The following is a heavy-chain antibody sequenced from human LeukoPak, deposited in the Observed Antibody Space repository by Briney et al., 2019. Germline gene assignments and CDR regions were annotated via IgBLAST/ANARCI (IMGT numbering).Heavy chain of an antibody. J-gene: IGHJ4*02. CDR2: IYDSGST. D-gene: IGHD1-1*01. CDR1: GGSVSSGGYS. CDR3: ARRNGPFDY. V-gene: IGHV4-30-2*01. Sequence: PSETLSLTCAVSGGSVSSGGYSWSWIRQPPGKDLEWTGYIYDSGSTYYNSSLKSRVTISVDRSKNHFSLKLSSLTAADTAVYYCARRNGPFDYWGQGTLVTVSS.